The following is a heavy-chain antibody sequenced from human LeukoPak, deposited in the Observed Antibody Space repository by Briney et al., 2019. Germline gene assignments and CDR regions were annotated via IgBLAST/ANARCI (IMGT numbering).Heavy chain of an antibody. CDR1: GYTLTELS. J-gene: IGHJ4*02. CDR3: ATDRFVLRYFRWLFY. CDR2: FDPENGET. D-gene: IGHD3-9*01. Sequence: GASVKVSCKVSGYTLTELSIHWVRQTPGKGLEWMGGFDPENGETIYAQKFQGRVTMTEDTSTDTAYMELSSLRSEDTAVYYCATDRFVLRYFRWLFYWGQGTLVTVSS. V-gene: IGHV1-24*01.